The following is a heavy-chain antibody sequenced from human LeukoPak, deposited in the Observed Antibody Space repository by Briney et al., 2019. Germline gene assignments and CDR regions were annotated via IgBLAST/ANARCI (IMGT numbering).Heavy chain of an antibody. V-gene: IGHV4-59*01. CDR2: IYYSGSN. D-gene: IGHD3-16*01. CDR3: ARAWGPGGHFDY. Sequence: SETLSLTCTVSVGSISSYYWSWIRQPPGKGLEWIGYIYYSGSNNYNPSLKSRITISVDTSKNQFSLKLSSVTAADTAVYYCARAWGPGGHFDYWGQGTLVTVSS. CDR1: VGSISSYY. J-gene: IGHJ4*02.